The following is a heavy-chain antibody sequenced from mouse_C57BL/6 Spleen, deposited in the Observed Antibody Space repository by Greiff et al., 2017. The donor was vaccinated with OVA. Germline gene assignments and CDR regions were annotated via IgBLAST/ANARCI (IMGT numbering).Heavy chain of an antibody. CDR2: IDPSDSYT. CDR1: GYTFTSYW. CDR3: AFGQLRLRYFDY. D-gene: IGHD3-2*02. V-gene: IGHV1-50*01. J-gene: IGHJ2*01. Sequence: QVQLKQPGAELVKPGASVKLSCKASGYTFTSYWMQWVKQRPGQGLEWIGEIDPSDSYTNYNQKFKGKATLTVDTSSSTAYMQLSSLTSEDSAVYYCAFGQLRLRYFDYWGQGTTLTVSS.